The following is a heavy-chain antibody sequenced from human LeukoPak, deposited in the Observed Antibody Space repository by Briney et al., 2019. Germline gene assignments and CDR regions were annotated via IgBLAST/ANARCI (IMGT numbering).Heavy chain of an antibody. CDR1: GFTFNTYS. J-gene: IGHJ4*02. D-gene: IGHD5/OR15-5a*01. CDR2: ISSSSDYI. Sequence: GGSLRLSCAASGFTFNTYSMNWVRQAPGKGLEWVSSISSSSDYIYYADSVKGRFTISRDNAKNSLYLQMNSLRAEDTAVYYCASREHSVWYFDYWGQGTLVTVSS. V-gene: IGHV3-21*01. CDR3: ASREHSVWYFDY.